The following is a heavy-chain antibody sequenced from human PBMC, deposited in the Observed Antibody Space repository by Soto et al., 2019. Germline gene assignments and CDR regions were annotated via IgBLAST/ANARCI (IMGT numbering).Heavy chain of an antibody. Sequence: EVQLLESGGGLVQPAGSLRLSCEASGFTFSSYAMSWVHQAPGKGLEWVSGISGGGSTTYYADSVKGRFTISRDNSKNTLYLQVNSLRAEDTAVYYCARDQAAGGTISRYFQDWGQGTLVTVSS. D-gene: IGHD6-13*01. CDR2: ISGGGSTT. J-gene: IGHJ1*01. CDR3: ARDQAAGGTISRYFQD. V-gene: IGHV3-23*01. CDR1: GFTFSSYA.